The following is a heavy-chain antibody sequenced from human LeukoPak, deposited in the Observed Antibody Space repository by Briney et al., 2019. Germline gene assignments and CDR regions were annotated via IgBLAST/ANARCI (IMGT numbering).Heavy chain of an antibody. D-gene: IGHD3-10*01. Sequence: ASVKVSCKASGYTFIHYYIHWVRQAPGRGLEWLGWFNPDSGDRSFAQGLQGRLTLTRDMSISTVYMELSSLTSDDTAVYYCARGRSVNVARGPLFHLWGRGTLVTVSS. J-gene: IGHJ2*01. CDR1: GYTFIHYY. V-gene: IGHV1-2*02. CDR2: FNPDSGDR. CDR3: ARGRSVNVARGPLFHL.